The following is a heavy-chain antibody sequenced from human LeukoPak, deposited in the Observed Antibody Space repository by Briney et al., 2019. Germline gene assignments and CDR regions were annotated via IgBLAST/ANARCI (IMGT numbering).Heavy chain of an antibody. J-gene: IGHJ4*02. V-gene: IGHV4-61*02. CDR2: IYTSGST. CDR3: ARDYGALDY. D-gene: IGHD4-17*01. Sequence: PSQTLSLTCTVSGGSLSSGSYYWSWVRQPAGKGLEWIGRIYTSGSTNYNPSLKSRVTISVDTSKNQFSLKLSSVTAADTAVYYCARDYGALDYWGQGTLVTVSS. CDR1: GGSLSSGSYY.